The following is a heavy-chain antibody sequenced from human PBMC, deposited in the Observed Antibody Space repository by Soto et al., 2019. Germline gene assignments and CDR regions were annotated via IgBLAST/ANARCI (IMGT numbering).Heavy chain of an antibody. D-gene: IGHD6-19*01. CDR1: GGSFSGYY. CDR3: ARGFPHYSSGWYRFDY. J-gene: IGHJ4*02. V-gene: IGHV4-34*01. Sequence: SETLSLTCAAYGGSFSGYYWSWIRQPPGKGLEWIGEINHNYNPSLKSRVTISVDTSKSQFSLKLSSVTAADTAVYYCARGFPHYSSGWYRFDYWGQGSLVT. CDR2: INH.